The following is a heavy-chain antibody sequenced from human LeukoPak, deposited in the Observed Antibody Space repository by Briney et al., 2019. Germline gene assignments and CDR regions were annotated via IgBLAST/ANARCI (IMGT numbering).Heavy chain of an antibody. D-gene: IGHD3-10*01. CDR2: INPSGGST. J-gene: IGHJ4*02. CDR1: GYIFTNYY. V-gene: IGHV1-46*01. Sequence: ASVKVSCKASGYIFTNYYMHWVRQAPGQGLEWMGIINPSGGSTPYAQKFQGRVTMTKDTSTSTVYVELSSLRSEDTAVYYCARDHGSAYYRAPRHWGQGTLVTVSS. CDR3: ARDHGSAYYRAPRH.